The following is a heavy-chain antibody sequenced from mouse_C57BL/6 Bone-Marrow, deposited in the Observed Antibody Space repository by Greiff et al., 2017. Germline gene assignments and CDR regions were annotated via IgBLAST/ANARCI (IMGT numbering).Heavy chain of an antibody. V-gene: IGHV1-50*01. CDR3: ARGGYYDLYYAMDY. Sequence: QVQLQQPGAELVKPGASVKLSCKASGYTFTSYWMQWVKQRPGQGLEWIGEIDPSDSYTNYNQKFKGKATLTVDTSSSTAYMQLSSLTSEDSAVYHCARGGYYDLYYAMDYWGQGTSVTVSS. CDR1: GYTFTSYW. D-gene: IGHD2-4*01. CDR2: IDPSDSYT. J-gene: IGHJ4*01.